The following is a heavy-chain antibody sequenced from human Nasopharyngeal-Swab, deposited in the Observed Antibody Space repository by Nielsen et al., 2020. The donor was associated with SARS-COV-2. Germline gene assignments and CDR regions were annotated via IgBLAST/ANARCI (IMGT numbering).Heavy chain of an antibody. V-gene: IGHV3-7*01. CDR2: IKQDGSEK. D-gene: IGHD2/OR15-2a*01. CDR1: GFTFSSYW. Sequence: GGSLRLSWAASGFTFSSYWRSWVRQAPGKGLEWVANIKQDGSEKYYGDSVKGRFTISRDDAKNSLYLQMNSLRAEDTAVYYCARDCYGFSTTCNLLDYWGQGTLVTVSS. J-gene: IGHJ4*02. CDR3: ARDCYGFSTTCNLLDY.